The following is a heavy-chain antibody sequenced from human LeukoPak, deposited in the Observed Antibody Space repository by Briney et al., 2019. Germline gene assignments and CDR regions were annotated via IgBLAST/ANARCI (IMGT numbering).Heavy chain of an antibody. CDR2: ISHSSRTI. CDR1: GFSFKNYN. J-gene: IGHJ6*02. V-gene: IGHV3-48*01. Sequence: GGSLRLSCAAPGFSFKNYNLNWVRQVPGKGLEWVSYISHSSRTIYYADSVRGRFTISRDNAKNSMYLQMNSLRAEDTAVYYCARDPPHGMDVWGQGTTVTVSS. CDR3: ARDPPHGMDV.